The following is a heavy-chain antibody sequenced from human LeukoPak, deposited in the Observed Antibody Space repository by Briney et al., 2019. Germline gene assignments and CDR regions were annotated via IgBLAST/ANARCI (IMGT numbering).Heavy chain of an antibody. V-gene: IGHV3-11*04. Sequence: GGSLRLSCAASGFTFSDYYMSWIRQAPGKGLEWVSYISSSGSTIYYADSVKGRFTISRDNAKNSLYLQMNSLRAEDTAVYYCAKEGGVYSTPYYMDVWGKGTTVTVSS. J-gene: IGHJ6*03. CDR2: ISSSGSTI. CDR3: AKEGGVYSTPYYMDV. CDR1: GFTFSDYY. D-gene: IGHD1-26*01.